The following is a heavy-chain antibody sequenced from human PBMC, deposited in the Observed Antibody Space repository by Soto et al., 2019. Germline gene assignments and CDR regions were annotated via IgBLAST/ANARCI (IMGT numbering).Heavy chain of an antibody. CDR2: IYSGGST. D-gene: IGHD2-21*02. CDR1: GFTVSSNY. CDR3: ARGVATQLFDF. J-gene: IGHJ4*02. Sequence: GGSLRLSCAASGFTVSSNYMSWVRQAPGKGLEWVSVIYSGGSTYYADSVKGRFTISRDNSKNTLYLQMNSLRAEDTAVYYCARGVATQLFDFWGQGTLVTVSS. V-gene: IGHV3-66*01.